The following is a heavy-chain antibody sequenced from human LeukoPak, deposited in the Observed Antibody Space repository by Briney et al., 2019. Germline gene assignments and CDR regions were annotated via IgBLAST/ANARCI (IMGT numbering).Heavy chain of an antibody. J-gene: IGHJ3*02. Sequence: SETLSLTCTVSGGSISSYYWSWIRQPPGKGLEWIGYIYYSGSTNYNPSLKSRVTISVDTSKNQFSLKLSSVTAADTAVYCCARGVKDHIVGATDAFDIWGQGTMVTVSS. CDR1: GGSISSYY. CDR3: ARGVKDHIVGATDAFDI. D-gene: IGHD1-26*01. V-gene: IGHV4-59*01. CDR2: IYYSGST.